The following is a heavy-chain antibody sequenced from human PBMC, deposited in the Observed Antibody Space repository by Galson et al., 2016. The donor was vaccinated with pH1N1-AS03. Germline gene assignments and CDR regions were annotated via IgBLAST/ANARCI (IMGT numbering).Heavy chain of an antibody. CDR3: AKDCPPFVPTPGPYHSDD. Sequence: SLRLSCAASGFTFSNYGMHWVRQAPGKGLEWVSFIWYDGSNKYYRDSVQGRFTISRDNSKNTVYLQMNSLRDEDTALYYCAKDCPPFVPTPGPYHSDDWGQGTLVTVPS. D-gene: IGHD2-2*01. CDR1: GFTFSNYG. V-gene: IGHV3-30*02. J-gene: IGHJ4*02. CDR2: IWYDGSNK.